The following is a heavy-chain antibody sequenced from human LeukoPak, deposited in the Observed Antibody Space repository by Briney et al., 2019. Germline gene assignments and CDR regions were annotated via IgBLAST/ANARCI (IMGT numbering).Heavy chain of an antibody. J-gene: IGHJ4*02. Sequence: GGSLRLSCAASGITFSSYAMSWVRQAPGKGLEWVSIISGSGGSTYYADFVKGRFTISRDNSKNTLYLQMNSLRAEDTAVYYCAKDDYGDYAVSDWGQGTLVTVSS. CDR3: AKDDYGDYAVSD. CDR1: GITFSSYA. D-gene: IGHD4-17*01. CDR2: ISGSGGST. V-gene: IGHV3-23*01.